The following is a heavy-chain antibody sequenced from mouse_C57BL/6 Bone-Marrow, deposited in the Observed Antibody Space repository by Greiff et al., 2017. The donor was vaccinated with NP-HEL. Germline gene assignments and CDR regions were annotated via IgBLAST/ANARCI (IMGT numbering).Heavy chain of an antibody. J-gene: IGHJ2*01. CDR3: ARHYYGSSYRLYFDY. CDR1: EYEFPSHD. CDR2: INSDGGST. D-gene: IGHD1-1*01. Sequence: GKLMESGGGLVQPGESLKLSCESNEYEFPSHDMSWVRKTPEKRLELVAAINSDGGSTYYPDTMERRFIISRDNTKKTLYLQMSSLRSEDTALYYCARHYYGSSYRLYFDYWGQGTTLTVSS. V-gene: IGHV5-2*03.